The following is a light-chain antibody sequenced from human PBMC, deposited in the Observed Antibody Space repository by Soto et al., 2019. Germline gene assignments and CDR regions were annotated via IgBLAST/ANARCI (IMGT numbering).Light chain of an antibody. Sequence: QSVLTQPPSVSAAPGQTVTISCSGSSSNIGNNYVSWYQQLPGTAPKLLIYENNKRPSGIPDRFSGSKSGTSATLGITGLQTGDEADYYCGTWDSSLSAAVFGGGTKLTV. CDR1: SSNIGNNY. CDR3: GTWDSSLSAAV. J-gene: IGLJ3*02. CDR2: ENN. V-gene: IGLV1-51*02.